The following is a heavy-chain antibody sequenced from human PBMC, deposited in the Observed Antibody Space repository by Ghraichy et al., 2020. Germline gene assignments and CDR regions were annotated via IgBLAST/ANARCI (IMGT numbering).Heavy chain of an antibody. Sequence: SETLSLTCTVSGGSISSYYWSWIRQPAGKGLEWLGRIYSSGSTDYTPSLKSRVTMSVDTSKNQFSLKLTSVTAADTAVYYCARSSGYYYPVDHWGQGTLVTVSS. CDR1: GGSISSYY. V-gene: IGHV4-4*07. CDR3: ARSSGYYYPVDH. D-gene: IGHD3-22*01. J-gene: IGHJ4*02. CDR2: IYSSGST.